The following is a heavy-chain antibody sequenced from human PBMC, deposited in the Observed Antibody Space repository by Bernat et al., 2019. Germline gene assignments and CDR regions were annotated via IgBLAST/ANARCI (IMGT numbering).Heavy chain of an antibody. CDR1: GFTFSSYG. Sequence: QVQLVESGGGVVQPGRPLRLSCAASGFTFSSYGMHWVRQAPGKGLEWVAVISYDGSNKYYADSVKGRFTISRDNSKNTLYLQMNSRRAEDTAVYYCAKGEGGRYGSGTPGQIDLYYYYYYGMDVWGQGTTVTVSS. CDR3: AKGEGGRYGSGTPGQIDLYYYYYYGMDV. D-gene: IGHD3-10*01. V-gene: IGHV3-30*18. J-gene: IGHJ6*02. CDR2: ISYDGSNK.